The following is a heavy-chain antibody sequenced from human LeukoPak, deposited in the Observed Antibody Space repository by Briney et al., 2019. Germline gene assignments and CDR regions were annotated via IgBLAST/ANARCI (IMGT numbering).Heavy chain of an antibody. CDR3: ARRRSSYYYYMDV. CDR1: GYTFTSYW. J-gene: IGHJ6*03. Sequence: GESLKISCKNSGYTFTSYWIGWVRQMPGKGLEWMGIIYPGDSDTRYSPSFQGQVTISADKSISTAYLQWSSLKASDTAMYYCARRRSSYYYYMDVWGKGTTVTVSS. CDR2: IYPGDSDT. V-gene: IGHV5-51*01.